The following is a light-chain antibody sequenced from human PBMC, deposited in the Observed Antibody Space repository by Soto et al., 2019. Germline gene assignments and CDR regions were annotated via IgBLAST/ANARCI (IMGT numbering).Light chain of an antibody. J-gene: IGKJ1*01. CDR1: QTISSW. V-gene: IGKV1-5*03. CDR3: QQYNSYSDA. CDR2: KAS. Sequence: DIQVTQSPSTLSGSVGDRVTITCRASQTISSWLAWYQQKPGKAPKLLIYKASTLKSGAPSRFSGSGSGTEFTLTISSLQPDDFATYYFQQYNSYSDAFGKPTKL.